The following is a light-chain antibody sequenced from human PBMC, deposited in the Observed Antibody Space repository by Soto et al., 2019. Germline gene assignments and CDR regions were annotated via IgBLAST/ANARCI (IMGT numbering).Light chain of an antibody. V-gene: IGLV2-8*01. CDR3: SSYGGFNNVL. CDR1: GTDVGQYNY. J-gene: IGLJ2*01. Sequence: QSVLTQPPSASGSPGQSGTISCTGAGTDVGQYNYVSWYQQHPGKAPKLLIHHVSRRPSGVPARFSGSKSGNTASLTVSGLQTEDEADYYCSSYGGFNNVLFGGGTQLTVL. CDR2: HVS.